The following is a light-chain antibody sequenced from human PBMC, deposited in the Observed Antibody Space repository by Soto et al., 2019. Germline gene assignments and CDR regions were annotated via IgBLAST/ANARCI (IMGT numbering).Light chain of an antibody. Sequence: EIALTQSPASLSLSPGESVTLSCRPSQTISGNYFSWYQRRPGQAPRLLIFGASIRATDIPARFSGSGSGRDFTLAITSLEPEDFAVYYCHQNYDLPWTFGQGTKLEMK. CDR2: GAS. CDR1: QTISGNY. CDR3: HQNYDLPWT. J-gene: IGKJ2*02. V-gene: IGKV3D-7*01.